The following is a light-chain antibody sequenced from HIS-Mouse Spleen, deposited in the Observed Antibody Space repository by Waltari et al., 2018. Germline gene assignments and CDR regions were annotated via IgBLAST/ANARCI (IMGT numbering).Light chain of an antibody. J-gene: IGKJ4*01. CDR2: GAS. Sequence: EIVLPQSPGTLSLSPGERATLSCRASQSVSSSYLAGYQQKPGQAPRLLIYGASSRATGIPDRFSGSGSGTDFTLTISRLEPEDFAVYYCQQYGSSPLTFGGGTKVEIK. V-gene: IGKV3-20*01. CDR1: QSVSSSY. CDR3: QQYGSSPLT.